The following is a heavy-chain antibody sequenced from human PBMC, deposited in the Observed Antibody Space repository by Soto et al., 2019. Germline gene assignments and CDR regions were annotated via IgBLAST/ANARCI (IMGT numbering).Heavy chain of an antibody. CDR3: ARGGYGDYNWFDP. Sequence: QVQLQQWGAGLLKPSETLSLTCAVYGGSFSGYYWSWIRKPPGKGLEWIGEINHSGSTNYNPSLKSRVTISVDTSKNQFSLKLSSVTAADTAVYYCARGGYGDYNWFDPWGQGTLVTVSS. V-gene: IGHV4-34*01. D-gene: IGHD4-17*01. CDR2: INHSGST. CDR1: GGSFSGYY. J-gene: IGHJ5*02.